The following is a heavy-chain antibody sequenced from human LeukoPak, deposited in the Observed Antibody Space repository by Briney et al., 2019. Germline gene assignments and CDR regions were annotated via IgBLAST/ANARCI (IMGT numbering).Heavy chain of an antibody. Sequence: SETLSLTCTVSGGSISSSSYYWGWIRQPPGKGLEWIGSIYYRGSTYYNPSLKSRVTISVDTSKNQFSLKLSSVTAADTAVYYCARRGGYCSSTSCSNWFDPWGQGTLVTVSS. V-gene: IGHV4-39*01. J-gene: IGHJ5*02. CDR2: IYYRGST. D-gene: IGHD2-2*01. CDR1: GGSISSSSYY. CDR3: ARRGGYCSSTSCSNWFDP.